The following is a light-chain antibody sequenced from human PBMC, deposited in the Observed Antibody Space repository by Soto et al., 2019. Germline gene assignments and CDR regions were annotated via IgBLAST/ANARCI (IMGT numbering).Light chain of an antibody. Sequence: EIVMTQSPATLSLSTGESATLSCRASQSVSSSYLSWYQQKPGQAPRLLIYGASTRATGIPSRFSGSGSGTDFTLTISSLQPEDFAVYYCQQDYNLPWTFCQGTKVEIK. CDR1: QSVSSSY. CDR3: QQDYNLPWT. J-gene: IGKJ1*01. CDR2: GAS. V-gene: IGKV3D-7*01.